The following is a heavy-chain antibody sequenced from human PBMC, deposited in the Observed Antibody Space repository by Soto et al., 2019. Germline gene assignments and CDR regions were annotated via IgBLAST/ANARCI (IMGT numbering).Heavy chain of an antibody. D-gene: IGHD6-19*01. CDR2: INHSGST. J-gene: IGHJ4*02. Sequence: SETLSLTCAVYGWSFSGYYCSWIRQPPGKGLEWIGEINHSGSTNYNPSLKSRVTISVDTSKNQFSLKLSSVTAADTAVYYCERGRGIAVARTFDYWGQGTLVTGTS. V-gene: IGHV4-34*01. CDR3: ERGRGIAVARTFDY. CDR1: GWSFSGYY.